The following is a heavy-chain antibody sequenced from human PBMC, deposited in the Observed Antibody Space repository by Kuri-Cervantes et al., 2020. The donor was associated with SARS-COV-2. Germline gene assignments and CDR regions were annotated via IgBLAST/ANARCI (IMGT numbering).Heavy chain of an antibody. CDR1: GGSISSGGYY. V-gene: IGHV4-31*03. D-gene: IGHD1/OR15-1a*01. Sequence: LRLSCTVSGGSISSGGYYWSWIRQHPGKGLEWIGYIYYSGSTYYNPSLKSRVTISVDTSKNQFSLKLSSVTAADTAVYYRARGIPEQVQFDYWGQGTLVTVSS. CDR3: ARGIPEQVQFDY. CDR2: IYYSGST. J-gene: IGHJ4*02.